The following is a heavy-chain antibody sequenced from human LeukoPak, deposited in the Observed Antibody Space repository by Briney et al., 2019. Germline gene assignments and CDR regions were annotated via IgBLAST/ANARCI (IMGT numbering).Heavy chain of an antibody. CDR2: IYYSGST. V-gene: IGHV4-61*01. Sequence: PSETLSLTCTVSGGSVSSGTYYWSWIRQPPGKGLEWIGYIYYSGSTNYNPSLKSRVTISIDTSKNQFSLKLSSVTAADTAVYYCARDRVRGNATPYFDYWGQGPLVTVSS. D-gene: IGHD1-1*01. CDR1: GGSVSSGTYY. J-gene: IGHJ4*02. CDR3: ARDRVRGNATPYFDY.